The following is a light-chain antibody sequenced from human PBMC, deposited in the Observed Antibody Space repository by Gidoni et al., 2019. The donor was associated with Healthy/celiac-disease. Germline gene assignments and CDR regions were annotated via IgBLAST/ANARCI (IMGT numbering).Light chain of an antibody. CDR2: WAA. CDR1: QSVLYSSNNKNY. J-gene: IGKJ2*01. CDR3: QQYYSTPPPT. Sequence: DIVITPSPDPLAVSLGERATIHCKSSQSVLYSSNNKNYLAWYQQKPGQPPKLLIYWAATRESGGPDRFSCSGSGTDVTLTISSLQAEDVAVYYCQQYYSTPPPTFGQGTKLEIK. V-gene: IGKV4-1*01.